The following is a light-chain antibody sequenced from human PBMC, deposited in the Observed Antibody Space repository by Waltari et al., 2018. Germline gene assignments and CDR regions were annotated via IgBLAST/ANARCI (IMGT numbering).Light chain of an antibody. CDR3: FSSDMTGNRV. V-gene: IGLV3-10*01. CDR2: EGN. J-gene: IGLJ1*01. Sequence: SYELTQPPSVSVSPGQTARITCSGDALPYKYAYWFQQKSSGQAPVMVVYEGNKRPAGIPERFSGSYSGTKATLIITGAQVEDEADYYCFSSDMTGNRVLGGGTKVAVL. CDR1: ALPYKY.